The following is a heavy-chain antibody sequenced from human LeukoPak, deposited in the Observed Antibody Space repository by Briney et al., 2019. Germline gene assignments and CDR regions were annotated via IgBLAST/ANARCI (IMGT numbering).Heavy chain of an antibody. Sequence: ASVKASCKASGYTFTGYYMHWVRQAPGQGLEWMGWINPNSGGTNYAQKFQGRVTMTRDTSISTAYMELSRLRSDDTAVYYCASYCSSTSCKYHFDYWGQGTLVTVSS. D-gene: IGHD2-2*01. CDR2: INPNSGGT. J-gene: IGHJ4*02. V-gene: IGHV1-2*02. CDR1: GYTFTGYY. CDR3: ASYCSSTSCKYHFDY.